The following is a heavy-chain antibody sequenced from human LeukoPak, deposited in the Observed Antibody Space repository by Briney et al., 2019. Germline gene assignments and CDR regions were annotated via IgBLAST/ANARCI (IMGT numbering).Heavy chain of an antibody. CDR2: IYPGDSIT. CDR3: AGHEYSSGWYGALDL. J-gene: IGHJ3*01. Sequence: HGESLKISCKASGYSFTNYWIGWVRQMPGKGLEWMGIIYPGDSITRYSPSFQGQVTISADKSITTAYLQWSSLKASDTAMYYCAGHEYSSGWYGALDLWGQGTMVTVSS. V-gene: IGHV5-51*01. D-gene: IGHD6-19*01. CDR1: GYSFTNYW.